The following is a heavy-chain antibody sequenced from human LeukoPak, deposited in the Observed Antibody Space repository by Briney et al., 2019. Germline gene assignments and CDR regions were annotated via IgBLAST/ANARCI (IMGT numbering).Heavy chain of an antibody. D-gene: IGHD2-15*01. Sequence: GGSLRLSCAASGFTFSSYAMSWVRQAPGKGLEWVSAISGSGGSTYYADSVKGRFTISRDNSKNTLYLQMNSLRAEDTAVYYCAKGVIYCSGGNCYFGTFDIWGQGTMVTVSS. V-gene: IGHV3-23*01. CDR2: ISGSGGST. CDR1: GFTFSSYA. CDR3: AKGVIYCSGGNCYFGTFDI. J-gene: IGHJ3*02.